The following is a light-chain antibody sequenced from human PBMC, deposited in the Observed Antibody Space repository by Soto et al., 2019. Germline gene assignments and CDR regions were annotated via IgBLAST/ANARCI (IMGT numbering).Light chain of an antibody. V-gene: IGLV2-14*01. CDR1: SSDVGGYNY. Sequence: QSVLTQPASVSGCPGQSITSSCTGTSSDVGGYNYVSWYQQQSGKAPKLMIHEVSNRPSGVSNRFSGSKSGNTASLTISGLQAEDEADYYCSSYTSSRAYVFGIGTKVTVL. CDR3: SSYTSSRAYV. CDR2: EVS. J-gene: IGLJ1*01.